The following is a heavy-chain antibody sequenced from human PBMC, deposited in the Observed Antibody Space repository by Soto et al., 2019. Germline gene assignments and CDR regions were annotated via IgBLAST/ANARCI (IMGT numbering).Heavy chain of an antibody. V-gene: IGHV3-30*18. D-gene: IGHD1-26*01. CDR3: AKDIGNTNYYGMDV. CDR2: ISYDGSNK. J-gene: IGHJ6*02. Sequence: QVQLVESGGGVVQPGRSLRLSCAASGFTFSSYGMHWVRKAPGKGLEWVAVISYDGSNKYYADSVKGRFTISRDNSKNTLYLQMNSLRAEDTAVYYCAKDIGNTNYYGMDVCGQGPTVTVSS. CDR1: GFTFSSYG.